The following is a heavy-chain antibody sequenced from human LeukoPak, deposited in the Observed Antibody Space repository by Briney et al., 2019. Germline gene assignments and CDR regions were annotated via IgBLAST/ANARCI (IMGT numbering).Heavy chain of an antibody. Sequence: PSDTLSLTCTVSGDSLNTYYWTWIRQTPGKELEWIGFVASSGTSNYNPSLKSRVSISIDTSKNQFSLALTSVTPADTAVYYCARVVRGVVTSNWFDPWGKGTLVSVSS. V-gene: IGHV4-59*07. CDR1: GDSLNTYY. CDR2: VASSGTS. J-gene: IGHJ5*02. CDR3: ARVVRGVVTSNWFDP. D-gene: IGHD2-21*02.